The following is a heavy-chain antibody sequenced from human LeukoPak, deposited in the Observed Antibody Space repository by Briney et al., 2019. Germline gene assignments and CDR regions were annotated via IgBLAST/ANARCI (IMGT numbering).Heavy chain of an antibody. CDR1: GGSFSGYY. CDR2: INHSGST. CDR3: AAINRPKLGSRPVNDY. J-gene: IGHJ4*02. D-gene: IGHD7-27*01. V-gene: IGHV4-34*01. Sequence: PSETLSLTCAVYGGSFSGYYWSWIRQPPGKGLEWIGEINHSGSTNYNPSLKSRVTISVDTSKNQFSLKLSSVTAADTAVYYRAAINRPKLGSRPVNDYWGQGTLVTVSS.